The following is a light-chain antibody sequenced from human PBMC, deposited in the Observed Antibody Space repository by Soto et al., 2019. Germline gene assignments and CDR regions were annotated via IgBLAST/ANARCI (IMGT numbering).Light chain of an antibody. Sequence: EIVMTQSPATLSVSPGERATLSCRASQSVSNNLAWYQQKPGQAPRVVIYRASTRATGIPPRFGGSGSGTEFTLTISNLQSEDFAVYYCQQYNNWPPWTFGQGTKVEIK. CDR3: QQYNNWPPWT. CDR2: RAS. J-gene: IGKJ1*01. V-gene: IGKV3-15*01. CDR1: QSVSNN.